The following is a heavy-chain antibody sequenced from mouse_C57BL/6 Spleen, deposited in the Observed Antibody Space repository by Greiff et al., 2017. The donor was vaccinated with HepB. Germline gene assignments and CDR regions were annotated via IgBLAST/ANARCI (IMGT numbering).Heavy chain of an antibody. CDR1: GYTFTSYW. CDR3: ARGDGSSFYYAMDY. J-gene: IGHJ4*01. Sequence: QVQLKQPGAELVKPGASVKMSCKASGYTFTSYWITWVKQRPGQGLEWIGDIYPGSGSTNYNEKFKSKATLTVDTSSSTAYMQLSSLTSEDSAVYYCARGDGSSFYYAMDYWGQGTSVTVSS. V-gene: IGHV1-55*01. D-gene: IGHD1-1*01. CDR2: IYPGSGST.